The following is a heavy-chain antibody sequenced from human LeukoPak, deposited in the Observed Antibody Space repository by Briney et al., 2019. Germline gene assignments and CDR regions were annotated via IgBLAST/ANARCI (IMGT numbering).Heavy chain of an antibody. CDR3: ARGEFYGSGSYLFDY. CDR2: IVIGGDT. Sequence: GGSLRLSCGASGFTIRNNDMHWVRQAAGKGLEWVSTIVIGGDTYYPGSVKGRFTISRENAKNSLYLQMNSLRAGDTAVYYCARGEFYGSGSYLFDYWGQGTLVTVSS. J-gene: IGHJ4*02. D-gene: IGHD3-10*01. CDR1: GFTIRNND. V-gene: IGHV3-13*01.